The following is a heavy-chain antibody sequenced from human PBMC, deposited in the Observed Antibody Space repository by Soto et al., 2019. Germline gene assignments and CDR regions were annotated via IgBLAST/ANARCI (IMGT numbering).Heavy chain of an antibody. V-gene: IGHV4-34*01. CDR3: ARGPEMATRDHAFDI. CDR2: INHSGST. D-gene: IGHD5-12*01. J-gene: IGHJ3*02. Sequence: QVQLPQWGAGLLKPSETLSLTCAVYGGSFSGYYWSWIRPPPGKGLEWIGEINHSGSTNYNPSLKSRVTISVDTSQNQFSLKLSSVTAADTAVYYCARGPEMATRDHAFDIWGQGTMVTVSS. CDR1: GGSFSGYY.